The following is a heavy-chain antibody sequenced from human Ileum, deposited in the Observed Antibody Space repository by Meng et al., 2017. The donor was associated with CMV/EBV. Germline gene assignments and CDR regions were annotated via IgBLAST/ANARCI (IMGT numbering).Heavy chain of an antibody. CDR1: GFTLTNYW. D-gene: IGHD3/OR15-3a*01. CDR3: AKADCGTGGCKLIDY. Sequence: GESLKISCTVSGFTLTNYWMDWVRQAPGKRLEWVAGISDSGSSISYPDSVMGRFTISRDNSKNTLYLQMNSLRVEDTAVYHCAKADCGTGGCKLIDYWGQGTLVTVSS. J-gene: IGHJ4*02. CDR2: ISDSGSSI. V-gene: IGHV3-23*01.